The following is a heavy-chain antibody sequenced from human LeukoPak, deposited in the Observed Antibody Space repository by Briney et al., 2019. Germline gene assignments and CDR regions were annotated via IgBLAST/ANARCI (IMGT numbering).Heavy chain of an antibody. CDR1: GGSISSYY. CDR3: ARGGTTNYYYYMDV. Sequence: SETLSLTCTVSGGSISSYYLSWIRQPPGKGLEWIGYIYYSGSTNYNPSLKSRVTISVDTSKNQFSLKLSSVTAAVTAVYYCARGGTTNYYYYMDVWGKGTTVTISS. V-gene: IGHV4-59*01. CDR2: IYYSGST. J-gene: IGHJ6*03. D-gene: IGHD4-17*01.